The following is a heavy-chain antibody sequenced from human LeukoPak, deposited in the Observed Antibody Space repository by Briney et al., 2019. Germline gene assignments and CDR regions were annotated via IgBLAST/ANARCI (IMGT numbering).Heavy chain of an antibody. Sequence: SETLSLTCAVYGGSLSGYYWSWIRQPPGKGLEWIGEINHSGSTNYNPSLKSRVTISVDTSKNQFSLKLSSVTAADTAVYYCARGDYYDSSGYHRIDYWGQGTLVTVSS. V-gene: IGHV4-34*01. CDR1: GGSLSGYY. CDR2: INHSGST. D-gene: IGHD3-22*01. J-gene: IGHJ4*02. CDR3: ARGDYYDSSGYHRIDY.